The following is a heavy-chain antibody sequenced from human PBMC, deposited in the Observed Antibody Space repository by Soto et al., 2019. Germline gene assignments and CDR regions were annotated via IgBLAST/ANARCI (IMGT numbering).Heavy chain of an antibody. D-gene: IGHD4-17*01. Sequence: QVQLQESGPGLVKPSQTLSLTCTVSGGSISSGGYYWSWIRQHPAKGLEWIGYIYYSGSTYYNPSLNRRPTISVDTSKNQSPLQLSSVTAADTAVYYCARLYGDGLNYYDGMDVWGQGTTVTVSS. CDR2: IYYSGST. V-gene: IGHV4-31*03. CDR3: ARLYGDGLNYYDGMDV. CDR1: GGSISSGGYY. J-gene: IGHJ6*02.